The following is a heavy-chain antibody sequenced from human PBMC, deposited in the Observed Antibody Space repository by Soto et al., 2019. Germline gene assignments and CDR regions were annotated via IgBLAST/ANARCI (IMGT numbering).Heavy chain of an antibody. CDR3: AKGMYSSVLYGMDV. J-gene: IGHJ6*02. CDR1: GFTFSSYG. Sequence: QVQLVESGGGVVQPGRSLRLSCAASGFTFSSYGMHWVRQAPGKGLEWVAVISYDGSNKYYADSVKGRFTISRDNSKNTLHLQMNSLRAEDTAVYYCAKGMYSSVLYGMDVWGQGTTVTVSS. CDR2: ISYDGSNK. D-gene: IGHD6-19*01. V-gene: IGHV3-30*18.